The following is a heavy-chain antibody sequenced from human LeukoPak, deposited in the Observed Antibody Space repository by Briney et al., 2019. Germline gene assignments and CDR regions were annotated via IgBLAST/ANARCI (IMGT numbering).Heavy chain of an antibody. CDR1: GGSFSSYD. D-gene: IGHD4-23*01. CDR2: IIPVFGMP. J-gene: IGHJ4*02. V-gene: IGHV1-69*05. CDR3: ARSDAGNSEGGIDY. Sequence: SVKVSRKCSGGSFSSYDISWVRQAPEQGLGLMGGIIPVFGMPNYAQKFQGRLTLTTDESTGTAYMELGGLTSDDTAVYYCARSDAGNSEGGIDYWGQGTLVIVSS.